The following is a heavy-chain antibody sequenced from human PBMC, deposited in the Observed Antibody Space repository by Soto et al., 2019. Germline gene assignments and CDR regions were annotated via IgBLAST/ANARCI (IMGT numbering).Heavy chain of an antibody. J-gene: IGHJ3*02. Sequence: GGSLRLSCAASGFTFSSYWMHWVRQAPGKGLVWVSRINSDGSSTSYADSVKGRFTISRDNAKNTLYLQMNSLRAEDTAVYYCARDVVEMATIPAFDIWGQGTMVTVSS. D-gene: IGHD2-21*01. CDR1: GFTFSSYW. CDR2: INSDGSST. V-gene: IGHV3-74*01. CDR3: ARDVVEMATIPAFDI.